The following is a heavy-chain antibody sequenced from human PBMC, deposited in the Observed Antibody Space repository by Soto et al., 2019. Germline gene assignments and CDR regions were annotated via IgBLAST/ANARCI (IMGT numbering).Heavy chain of an antibody. Sequence: SETLSLTCTVSGGSISSYYWSWIRQPPGKGLEWIGYIYYSGSTNYNPSLKSRVTISVDTSKNQFSLKLSSVTAADTAVYYCARWSRSGYADYYGMDVWGQGTTVTVSS. V-gene: IGHV4-59*01. J-gene: IGHJ6*02. CDR3: ARWSRSGYADYYGMDV. CDR2: IYYSGST. D-gene: IGHD2-8*01. CDR1: GGSISSYY.